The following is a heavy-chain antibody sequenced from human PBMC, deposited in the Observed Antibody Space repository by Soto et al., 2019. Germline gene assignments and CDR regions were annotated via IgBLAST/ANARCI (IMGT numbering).Heavy chain of an antibody. Sequence: PGGSLRLSCAASGFTFDDYAMHWVRQAPGKGLEWVSGISWNSGSIGYADSVKGRFTISRDNAKNSLYLQMNSLRAEDTALYYCAKGRAPGWLVTLDYWGQGTLVTVSS. CDR2: ISWNSGSI. J-gene: IGHJ4*02. CDR3: AKGRAPGWLVTLDY. D-gene: IGHD6-19*01. CDR1: GFTFDDYA. V-gene: IGHV3-9*01.